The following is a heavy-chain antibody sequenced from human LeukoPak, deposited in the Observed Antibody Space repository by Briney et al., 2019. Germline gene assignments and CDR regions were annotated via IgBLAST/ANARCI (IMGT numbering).Heavy chain of an antibody. D-gene: IGHD4-17*01. Sequence: GGSLRLSCAASGFTVSSNYMSWVRQAPGKGLEWVSVIYSGGSTYYADSVKGRFTISRDNSKNTLYLQMNSLRAEDTAVYYCARDHPTVTHDAFDIWGQGTMDTVSS. J-gene: IGHJ3*02. V-gene: IGHV3-66*01. CDR2: IYSGGST. CDR1: GFTVSSNY. CDR3: ARDHPTVTHDAFDI.